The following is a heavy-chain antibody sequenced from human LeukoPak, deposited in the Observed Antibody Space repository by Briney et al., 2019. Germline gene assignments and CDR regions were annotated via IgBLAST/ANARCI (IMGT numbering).Heavy chain of an antibody. CDR1: GYTFTGYY. D-gene: IGHD1-26*01. V-gene: IGHV1-2*02. CDR3: AREGVVGAPMVDY. CDR2: INPNSGGT. J-gene: IGHJ4*02. Sequence: ASVKVSCKASGYTFTGYYMHWVRQAPGQGLEWMGWINPNSGGTDYAQKFQGRVTMTRDTSISTAYMELSRLRSDDTAVCYCAREGVVGAPMVDYWGQGTLVTVSS.